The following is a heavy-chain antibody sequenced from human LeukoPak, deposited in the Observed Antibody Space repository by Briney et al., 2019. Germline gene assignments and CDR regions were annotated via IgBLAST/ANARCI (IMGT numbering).Heavy chain of an antibody. V-gene: IGHV4-34*01. D-gene: IGHD3-10*01. CDR1: GGSFSGYY. J-gene: IGHJ6*03. Sequence: SETLSLTCAVYGGSFSGYYWSWIRQPPGKGLEWIGEINHSGSTNYNPSLKSRVTISVDTSKNQFSLKLSSVTAADTAVYYCARSYYYGSGSYYNAPYYYYMDVWGKGTTVTISS. CDR3: ARSYYYGSGSYYNAPYYYYMDV. CDR2: INHSGST.